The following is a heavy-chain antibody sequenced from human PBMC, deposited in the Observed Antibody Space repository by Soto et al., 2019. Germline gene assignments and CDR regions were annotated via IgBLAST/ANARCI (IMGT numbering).Heavy chain of an antibody. CDR2: ISYDGSNK. D-gene: IGHD6-19*01. Sequence: GGSLRLSCAASGFTFSSYAMHWVRQAPVKGLEWVAVISYDGSNKYYADSVKGRFTTSRDNSKNTLYLQMNSLKPEDTAVYYCARPSSGWENWFDPWGQGTLVTVSS. CDR3: ARPSSGWENWFDP. V-gene: IGHV3-30-3*01. J-gene: IGHJ5*02. CDR1: GFTFSSYA.